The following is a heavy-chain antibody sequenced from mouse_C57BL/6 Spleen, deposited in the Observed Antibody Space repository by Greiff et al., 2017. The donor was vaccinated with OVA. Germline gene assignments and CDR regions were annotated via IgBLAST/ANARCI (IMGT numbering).Heavy chain of an antibody. CDR3: ARRANWDSLWFAY. V-gene: IGHV1-80*01. Sequence: VKLQESGAELVKPGASVKISCKASGYAFSSYWMNWVKQRPGQGLEWIGQIYPGDGDTNYNGKFKGKATLTADKSSSTAYMQLSSLTSEDSAVYFCARRANWDSLWFAYWGQGTLVTVSA. J-gene: IGHJ3*01. CDR2: IYPGDGDT. CDR1: GYAFSSYW. D-gene: IGHD4-1*01.